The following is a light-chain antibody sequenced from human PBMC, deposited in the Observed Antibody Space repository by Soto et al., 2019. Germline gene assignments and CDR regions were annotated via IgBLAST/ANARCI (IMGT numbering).Light chain of an antibody. CDR3: QQYDSTPST. V-gene: IGKV3-20*01. CDR2: GAS. Sequence: EIVLTQSPGTLSLSPGERATLSCRASQSVNSNYLAWYQRKPGQAPRLLIYGASNRATDIPDRFSASGSGTDFTLTITRLEAEDFAVYYCQQYDSTPSTFGQGTKVEVK. J-gene: IGKJ1*01. CDR1: QSVNSNY.